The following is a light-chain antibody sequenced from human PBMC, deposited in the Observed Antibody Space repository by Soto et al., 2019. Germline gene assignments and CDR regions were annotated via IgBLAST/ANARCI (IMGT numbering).Light chain of an antibody. J-gene: IGKJ1*01. CDR3: QQSYNSPQT. CDR1: QSLSKS. Sequence: EIVLTQSPATLSLSPGERATLSCRASQSLSKSLVWYQQKPGQAPRLLIDGASNRATGIPARFSGSGSGTDFTLTINSLQPEDFATYSCQQSYNSPQTFGQGTKVDIK. V-gene: IGKV3-11*01. CDR2: GAS.